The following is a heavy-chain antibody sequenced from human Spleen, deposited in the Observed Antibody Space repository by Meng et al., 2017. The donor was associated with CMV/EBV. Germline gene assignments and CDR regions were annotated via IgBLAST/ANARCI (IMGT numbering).Heavy chain of an antibody. CDR3: ARRSDNWHNDY. V-gene: IGHV1-2*02. Sequence: ASVKVSCKASGYTFTGHYMHWVRQAPGQGLEWMGWINPNSGGTYFAQKFQGRVTMTRDTSVSTAYMELSRLRSDDTAVYYCARRSDNWHNDYWGQGTLVTVSS. J-gene: IGHJ4*02. CDR1: GYTFTGHY. CDR2: INPNSGGT. D-gene: IGHD1/OR15-1a*01.